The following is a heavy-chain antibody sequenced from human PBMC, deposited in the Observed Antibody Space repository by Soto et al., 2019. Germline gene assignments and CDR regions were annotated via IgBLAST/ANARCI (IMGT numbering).Heavy chain of an antibody. CDR3: AHPRGYGVFDAYDF. CDR1: GFTFSTYA. V-gene: IGHV3-23*01. Sequence: EVQLLESGGGLVQPGGSLRLSCAASGFTFSTYAMSWVRQAPGKGLEWVSAISGSGGSTYSADSVNGRFTISRDNSINMLYLQMNSLTTEDTAVYYCAHPRGYGVFDAYDFWGQGAMVTVSS. J-gene: IGHJ3*01. CDR2: ISGSGGST. D-gene: IGHD4-17*01.